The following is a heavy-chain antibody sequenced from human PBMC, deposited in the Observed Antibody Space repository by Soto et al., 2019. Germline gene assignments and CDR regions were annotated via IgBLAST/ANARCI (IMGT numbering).Heavy chain of an antibody. CDR3: AREVKGVTSFDY. V-gene: IGHV1-3*01. Sequence: QVRLIQSGPEMMQPGASVRVSCKASGFTALSYAFHWVRQAPGQGPEWLGWLNGGVDGTSYSQRFQGRVTISRDTSANTXYLEVNALTSEDTAVYYCAREVKGVTSFDYWGQGTLVTVSS. D-gene: IGHD3-10*01. CDR1: GFTALSYA. J-gene: IGHJ4*02. CDR2: LNGGVDGT.